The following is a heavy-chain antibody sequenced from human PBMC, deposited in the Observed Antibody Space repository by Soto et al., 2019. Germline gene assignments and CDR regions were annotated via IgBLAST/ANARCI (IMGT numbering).Heavy chain of an antibody. J-gene: IGHJ2*01. CDR2: IYYSGST. CDR3: ARSGYCSGGSCYRDYWYFDL. Sequence: QVQLQESGPGLVKPSQTLSLTCTVSGGPISRGGYYWSWIRQHPGKGLEWIGYIYYSGSTFYNPSLKSLVTISVDTSKNQFSLKLSSVTAADTAVYYCARSGYCSGGSCYRDYWYFDLWGRGTLVTVSS. CDR1: GGPISRGGYY. D-gene: IGHD2-15*01. V-gene: IGHV4-31*01.